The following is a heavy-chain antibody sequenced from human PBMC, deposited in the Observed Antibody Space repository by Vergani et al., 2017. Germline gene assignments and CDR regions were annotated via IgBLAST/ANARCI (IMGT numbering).Heavy chain of an antibody. J-gene: IGHJ5*02. V-gene: IGHV4-39*01. Sequence: QLQLQESGPGLVKPSATLSLTCSVSGASIRSSNYYWGWIRQPPGKGLEWIASIYYSGSTYYNPSLKSRVTISVDTSKNQFSLKLSSVTAADTAVYFCARHSTVEWLVKLGWIDPGWQGSLVTVAS. CDR3: ARHSTVEWLVKLGWIDP. CDR1: GASIRSSNYY. D-gene: IGHD6-19*01. CDR2: IYYSGST.